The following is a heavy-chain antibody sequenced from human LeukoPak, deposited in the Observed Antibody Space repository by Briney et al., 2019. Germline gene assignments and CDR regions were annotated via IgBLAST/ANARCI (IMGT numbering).Heavy chain of an antibody. CDR2: INHSGST. V-gene: IGHV4-34*01. CDR3: ARPADYYDSSGLFDY. CDR1: GGSFSGYY. Sequence: SVTLSLTCAVYGGSFSGYYWSWIRQPPGKGLEWIGEINHSGSTNYNPSLKSRVTISVDTSKNQFSLKLSSVTAADTAVYYCARPADYYDSSGLFDYWGQGTLVTVSS. J-gene: IGHJ4*02. D-gene: IGHD3-22*01.